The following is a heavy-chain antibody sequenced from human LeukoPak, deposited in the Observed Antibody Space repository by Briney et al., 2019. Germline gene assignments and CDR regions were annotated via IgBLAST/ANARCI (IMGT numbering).Heavy chain of an antibody. V-gene: IGHV4-34*01. CDR3: ARLSGSGCDY. J-gene: IGHJ4*02. Sequence: PSETLSLTCAVYGGSFSGYYWSWIRQPPGKGLEWIGEINHSGSTNYNPSLKSRVTISVDTSKNQFSLKLSSVTAADTAVYYCARLSGSGCDYWGQGTLVTVSS. D-gene: IGHD6-19*01. CDR1: GGSFSGYY. CDR2: INHSGST.